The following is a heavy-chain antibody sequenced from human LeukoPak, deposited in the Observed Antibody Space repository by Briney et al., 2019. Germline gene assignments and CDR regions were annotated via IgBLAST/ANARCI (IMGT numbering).Heavy chain of an antibody. D-gene: IGHD3-16*02. V-gene: IGHV3-23*01. J-gene: IGHJ4*02. CDR1: GVSNAW. CDR2: ISGSGGST. Sequence: GGSLRLSCAVSGVSNAWMSWVRQAPGKGLEWVSAISGSGGSTYYADSVKGRFTISRDNSKNTLYLQMNSLRAEDTAVYYCAKDPYRYWGQGTLVTVSS. CDR3: AKDPYRY.